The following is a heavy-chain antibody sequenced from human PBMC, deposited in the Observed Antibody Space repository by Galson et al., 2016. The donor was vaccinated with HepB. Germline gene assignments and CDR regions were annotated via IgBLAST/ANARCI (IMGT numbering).Heavy chain of an antibody. V-gene: IGHV3-33*01. Sequence: SLRLSCAASGFSFRTYGMHWVRQAPGKGLEWVALKAYDGSNKDYADSVKGRFTISRDNVKNTVFLQMNSLRVEDTAIYYCASLDYDFFYYYGMDVWGKGTTVTVAS. D-gene: IGHD3-3*01. CDR1: GFSFRTYG. CDR3: ASLDYDFFYYYGMDV. CDR2: KAYDGSNK. J-gene: IGHJ6*04.